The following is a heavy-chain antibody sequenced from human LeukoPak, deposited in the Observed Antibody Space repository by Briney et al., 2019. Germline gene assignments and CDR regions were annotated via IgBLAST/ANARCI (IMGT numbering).Heavy chain of an antibody. J-gene: IGHJ4*02. CDR1: GFTFSSYA. V-gene: IGHV3-23*01. Sequence: QTGGSLRLSCAASGFTFSSYAVSWVRQAPRKGLEWVSSISGSGRDTYYADTVKGRFTISRDNSKNTLFLQMNSLRAEDTAVYYCAKVSWGELLSDDFDYWGQGTLVTVSS. CDR2: ISGSGRDT. D-gene: IGHD1-26*01. CDR3: AKVSWGELLSDDFDY.